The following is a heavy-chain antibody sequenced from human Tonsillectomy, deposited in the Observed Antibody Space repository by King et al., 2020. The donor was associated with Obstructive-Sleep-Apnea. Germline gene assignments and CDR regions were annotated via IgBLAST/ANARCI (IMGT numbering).Heavy chain of an antibody. V-gene: IGHV4-34*01. J-gene: IGHJ4*02. CDR1: GGSFSGYY. D-gene: IGHD2-21*02. Sequence: VQLQQWGAGLLKPSETLSLTCAVYGGSFSGYYWSWIRQPPGKGLEWIGEISHSGSTKDNPSLKGRVTLSIDTSKNQFSLRLNSVTAADTAVYYCARGRTMVTRDFLGDYWGQGALVTVSS. CDR3: ARGRTMVTRDFLGDY. CDR2: ISHSGST.